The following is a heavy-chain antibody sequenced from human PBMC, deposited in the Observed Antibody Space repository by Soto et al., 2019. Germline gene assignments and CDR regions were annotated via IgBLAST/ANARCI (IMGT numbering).Heavy chain of an antibody. CDR1: GFAFSRSA. CDR2: ISEGGGTT. Sequence: EVQLLESGGGLIQPGGSLRLSCAASGFAFSRSAMAWVRQAPEKGLEWVSSISEGGGTTFYAGSVEGRFTISRDNSKNTLYLQMNSVRADDTAVYDCAKGGYRQAYDWGRGTLVTVSS. D-gene: IGHD4-4*01. J-gene: IGHJ4*02. CDR3: AKGGYRQAYD. V-gene: IGHV3-23*01.